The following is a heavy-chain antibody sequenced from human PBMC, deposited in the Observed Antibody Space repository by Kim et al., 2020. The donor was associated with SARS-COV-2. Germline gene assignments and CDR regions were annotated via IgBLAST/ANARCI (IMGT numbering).Heavy chain of an antibody. CDR1: GFTVSSNY. CDR2: IYSGGST. D-gene: IGHD7-27*01. CDR3: ARHMGIIKGVGAFDY. V-gene: IGHV3-66*04. J-gene: IGHJ4*02. Sequence: GGSLRLSCAASGFTVSSNYMSWVRQAPGKGLEWVSVIYSGGSTYYADSMKGRFTISRDNSKNTLYLQMNSLRAEDTAVYYCARHMGIIKGVGAFDYWGQGTLVTVSS.